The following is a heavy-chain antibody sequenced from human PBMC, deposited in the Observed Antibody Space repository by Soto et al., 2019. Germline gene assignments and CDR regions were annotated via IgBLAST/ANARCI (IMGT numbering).Heavy chain of an antibody. CDR2: ISHSSERT. CDR3: AKAHSSGYEDYFFDS. V-gene: IGHV3-23*01. J-gene: IGHJ4*02. CDR1: GFTFSDFA. Sequence: GGSLRLSCVASGFTFSDFAVTWVRQAPGKGLEWVSTISHSSERTYYADSVKGRFTISRDNSRNTLVLQMDSLRAQDTAVYYCAKAHSSGYEDYFFDSWGQGTLVTVSS. D-gene: IGHD3-22*01.